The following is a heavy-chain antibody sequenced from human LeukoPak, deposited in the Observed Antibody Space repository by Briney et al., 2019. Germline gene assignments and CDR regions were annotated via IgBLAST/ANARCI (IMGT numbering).Heavy chain of an antibody. CDR2: ISGSGGST. CDR1: GFTFSSYA. V-gene: IGHV3-23*01. D-gene: IGHD3-9*01. J-gene: IGHJ4*02. CDR3: AKDLLFSRYDILTGFDY. Sequence: GGSLRLSCAASGFTFSSYAMSWVRQAPGKGLEWVSAISGSGGSTYYADSVKGRFTISRDNSKNTLYLQMNSLRAEDTAVYYCAKDLLFSRYDILTGFDYWGQGTLVTVSS.